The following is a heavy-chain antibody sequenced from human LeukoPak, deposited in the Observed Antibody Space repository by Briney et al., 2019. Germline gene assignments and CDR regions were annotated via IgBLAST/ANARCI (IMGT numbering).Heavy chain of an antibody. CDR1: GGSISNYY. Sequence: SETLSLTCTVSGGSISNYYWTWIRQSPGTGLEWIGYIYHSGSTNYNPSLKSRVTISVDTSKNQFSLKLNSVTAADTAMYYCASGGYSYGFDYWGQGTLVTVSS. D-gene: IGHD5-18*01. V-gene: IGHV4-59*12. CDR2: IYHSGST. CDR3: ASGGYSYGFDY. J-gene: IGHJ4*02.